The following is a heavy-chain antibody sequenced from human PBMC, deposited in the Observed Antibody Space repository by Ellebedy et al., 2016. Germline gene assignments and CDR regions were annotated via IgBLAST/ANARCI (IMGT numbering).Heavy chain of an antibody. D-gene: IGHD3-3*01. V-gene: IGHV3-23*01. CDR2: ISGSGGST. J-gene: IGHJ6*03. CDR1: GFTFSSYA. CDR3: AKGGVDFWSGYYPPQYYYYMDV. Sequence: GGSLRLXCAASGFTFSSYAMSWFRQPPGKGLEWVSAISGSGGSTYYADPVKGRFTISRDNSKNTLYLQMNSLRAEDTAVYYCAKGGVDFWSGYYPPQYYYYMDVWGKGTTVTVSS.